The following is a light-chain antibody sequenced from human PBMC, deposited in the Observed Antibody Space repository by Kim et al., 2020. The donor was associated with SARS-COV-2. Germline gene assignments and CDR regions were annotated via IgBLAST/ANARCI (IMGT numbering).Light chain of an antibody. V-gene: IGKV2-30*01. CDR3: MEASHWPYT. Sequence: DAVMTQSPLSLPVTLGQPASISCTSSQSLVYSDGNTYLNWFQQRPGQSPRRLIYRVSNRDSGVPDRFSGSVSGAVFTLKISSVGVVDIGLYFCMEASHWPYTFGQWTKLEI. CDR1: QSLVYSDGNTY. CDR2: RVS. J-gene: IGKJ2*01.